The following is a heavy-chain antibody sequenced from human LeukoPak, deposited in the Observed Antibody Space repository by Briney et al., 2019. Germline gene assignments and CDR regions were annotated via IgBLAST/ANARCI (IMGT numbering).Heavy chain of an antibody. CDR2: ISDSGGGT. J-gene: IGHJ4*02. CDR3: DGADF. Sequence: PGGSLRLSCAASGFTFNTYPMNWARQAPGKGLEWVSTISDSGGGTYYADSVKGRFTISRDNSKNTLYLQMNSLRADDTAVYYCDGADFWGQGTLVTVSS. V-gene: IGHV3-23*01. CDR1: GFTFNTYP.